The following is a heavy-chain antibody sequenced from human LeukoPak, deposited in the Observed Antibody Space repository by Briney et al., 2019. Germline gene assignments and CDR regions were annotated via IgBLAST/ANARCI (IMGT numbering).Heavy chain of an antibody. Sequence: GGSLRLSCAAPGFTFSSYAMSWVRQAPGKGLEWVSAISGSGGSTYYADSVKGRFTISRDNSKNTLYLQMNSLRAEDTAVYYCAKDAPVNIVVVPAANSWGQGTLVTVSS. J-gene: IGHJ4*02. CDR3: AKDAPVNIVVVPAANS. V-gene: IGHV3-23*01. D-gene: IGHD2-2*01. CDR2: ISGSGGST. CDR1: GFTFSSYA.